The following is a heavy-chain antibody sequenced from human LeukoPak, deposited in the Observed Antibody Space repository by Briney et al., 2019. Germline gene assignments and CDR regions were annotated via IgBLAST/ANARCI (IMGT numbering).Heavy chain of an antibody. CDR3: ARVGEADYDILTGYPDPLFDY. CDR2: ISYDGNNK. J-gene: IGHJ4*02. CDR1: GFTFSTYG. Sequence: GGSLRLSCVASGFTFSTYGMHWVRQAPGKGLEWVAVISYDGNNKYYADSVKGRFTISRDNSENMVYLQMNSLRAEDTAVYYCARVGEADYDILTGYPDPLFDYWGQGTLVTVSS. D-gene: IGHD3-9*01. V-gene: IGHV3-30*03.